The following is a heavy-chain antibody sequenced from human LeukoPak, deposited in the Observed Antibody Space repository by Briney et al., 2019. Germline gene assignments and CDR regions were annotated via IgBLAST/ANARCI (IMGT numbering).Heavy chain of an antibody. CDR3: TGGGWSTDAFDI. J-gene: IGHJ3*02. D-gene: IGHD6-19*01. Sequence: GGSLRLSCAASGFTFSKDAVRWVRQAPGKGLEWVSGISGSGGSTNYADSVKGRFTISRDNSKNTLFLQMNTLRAEDTAVYYCTGGGWSTDAFDIWGQGTMVTVSS. CDR1: GFTFSKDA. CDR2: ISGSGGST. V-gene: IGHV3-23*01.